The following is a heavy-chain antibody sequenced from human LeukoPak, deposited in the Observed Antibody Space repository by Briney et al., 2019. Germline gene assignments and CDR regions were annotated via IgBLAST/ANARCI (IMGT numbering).Heavy chain of an antibody. Sequence: ASVKVSCKASGYTFTGYYMHWVRQAPGHGLEWMGWINPNSGGTNYAQKFQGRVTMTRDTSISTAYMELSRLRSDDTAVYYCARGDSPDYYDSSGYGDYWGQGTLVTVSS. CDR3: ARGDSPDYYDSSGYGDY. CDR1: GYTFTGYY. J-gene: IGHJ4*02. D-gene: IGHD3-22*01. CDR2: INPNSGGT. V-gene: IGHV1-2*02.